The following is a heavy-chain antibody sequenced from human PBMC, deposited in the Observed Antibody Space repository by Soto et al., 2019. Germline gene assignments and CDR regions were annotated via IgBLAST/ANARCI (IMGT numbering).Heavy chain of an antibody. V-gene: IGHV1-18*01. CDR3: ARGTAYSTPWSFDS. CDR2: ISGYNGNT. J-gene: IGHJ4*02. Sequence: QVQLLQSGAEVKKPGASVRVSCKTSGYTFTRYGVSWVRKAPGQGLEWMGWISGYNGNTKEAHKFEGRVILTTDTAENTAHMELRSLTSNDTAVYYCARGTAYSTPWSFDSWGKGTLVTVSS. CDR1: GYTFTRYG. D-gene: IGHD2-8*01.